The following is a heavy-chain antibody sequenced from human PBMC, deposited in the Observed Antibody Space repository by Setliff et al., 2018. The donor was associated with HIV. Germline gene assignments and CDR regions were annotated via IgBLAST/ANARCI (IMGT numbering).Heavy chain of an antibody. CDR2: ISPYNGHT. CDR1: GYRFTNYG. Sequence: PSVKVSCKASGYRFTNYGISWVRQAPGQGLEWLGWISPYNGHTNFAQKFQGRVTMTTDTATSTAYMEVRSLRSDDTAVYYCARTDYGGNSGGNYFDYWGQGSLVTVSS. D-gene: IGHD4-17*01. V-gene: IGHV1-18*01. CDR3: ARTDYGGNSGGNYFDY. J-gene: IGHJ4*02.